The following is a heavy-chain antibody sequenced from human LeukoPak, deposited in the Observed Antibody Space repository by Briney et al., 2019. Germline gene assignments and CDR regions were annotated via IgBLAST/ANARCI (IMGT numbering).Heavy chain of an antibody. CDR3: ARAGYSSGWYYYYGMDV. D-gene: IGHD6-19*01. V-gene: IGHV4-34*01. CDR1: GGSISGYY. Sequence: SETLSLTCTVSGGSISGYYWSWIRQPPGKGLEWIGEINHSGSTNYNPSLKSRVTISVDTSKNQFSLKLSSVTAADTAVYYCARAGYSSGWYYYYGMDVWGQGTTVTVSS. J-gene: IGHJ6*02. CDR2: INHSGST.